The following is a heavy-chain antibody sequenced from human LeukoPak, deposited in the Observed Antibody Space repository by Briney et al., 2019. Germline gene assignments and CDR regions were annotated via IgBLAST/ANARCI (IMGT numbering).Heavy chain of an antibody. CDR1: GGSISSYY. V-gene: IGHV4-59*08. Sequence: SETLSLTCTVSGGSISSYYWSWIRQPPGKGLEWIGYIYYSGSTNYNPSLKSRVTISVDTSKNLFSLKLSSVTAADTAVYYCARRLGDSSGWYYDYWGQGTLVTVSS. CDR3: ARRLGDSSGWYYDY. CDR2: IYYSGST. J-gene: IGHJ4*02. D-gene: IGHD6-19*01.